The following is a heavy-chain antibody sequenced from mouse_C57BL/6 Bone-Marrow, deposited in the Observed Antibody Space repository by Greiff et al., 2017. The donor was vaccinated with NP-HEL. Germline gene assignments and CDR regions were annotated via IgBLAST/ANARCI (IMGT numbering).Heavy chain of an antibody. J-gene: IGHJ2*01. D-gene: IGHD3-2*02. CDR3: ARDSGYAFDY. CDR1: GYTFPSYW. Sequence: VQLQQSGTELVKPGASVKLSCKASGYTFPSYWMHWLTQRPGQGLEWIGNINPNNGGTNDNEKFKTKATLTVDKSSSTAYMQLSSLTSEDSAVYYCARDSGYAFDYWGQGTTLTVSS. V-gene: IGHV1-53*01. CDR2: INPNNGGT.